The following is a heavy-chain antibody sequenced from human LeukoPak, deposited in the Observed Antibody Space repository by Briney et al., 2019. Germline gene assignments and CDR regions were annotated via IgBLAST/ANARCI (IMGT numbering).Heavy chain of an antibody. CDR1: GGSISSGDYY. Sequence: PSQTLSLTCTVSGGSISSGDYYWSWIRQPPGKGLEWIGYIYYSGSTYYNPSLKSRVTISVDTSKNQFSLKLSSMTAADTAVYYCARDGGSYAFDIWGQGTMVTVSS. D-gene: IGHD3-16*01. CDR3: ARDGGSYAFDI. CDR2: IYYSGST. V-gene: IGHV4-30-4*01. J-gene: IGHJ3*02.